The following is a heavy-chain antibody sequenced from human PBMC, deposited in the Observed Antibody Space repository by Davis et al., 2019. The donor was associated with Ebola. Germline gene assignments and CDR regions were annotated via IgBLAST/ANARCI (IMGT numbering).Heavy chain of an antibody. CDR1: GGSISSGGHS. J-gene: IGHJ5*02. Sequence: PSETLSLTCAVSGGSISSGGHSWSWIRQPPGKGLEWIGYIYQSGGTYYNPSLKSRVTITIDRSKNQFSLQLTSVTAADTAMYYCARDGSGSNNWFDPWGQGTLVTVSS. CDR2: IYQSGGT. V-gene: IGHV4-30-2*01. CDR3: ARDGSGSNNWFDP. D-gene: IGHD6-19*01.